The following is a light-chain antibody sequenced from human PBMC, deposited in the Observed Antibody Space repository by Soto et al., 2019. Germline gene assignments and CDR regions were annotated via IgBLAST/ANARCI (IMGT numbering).Light chain of an antibody. CDR3: GSWDSSLSAYV. J-gene: IGLJ1*01. V-gene: IGLV1-51*01. Sequence: QSVMTQPPSLSAAPGQKVTISCSGSSSNIVANSVSWYQQIPGTAPKLLIYDDDKRPSGIPDRFSGSKSGTSATLGITGFQTGDEADYYCGSWDSSLSAYVFGTGTKVTVL. CDR1: SSNIVANS. CDR2: DDD.